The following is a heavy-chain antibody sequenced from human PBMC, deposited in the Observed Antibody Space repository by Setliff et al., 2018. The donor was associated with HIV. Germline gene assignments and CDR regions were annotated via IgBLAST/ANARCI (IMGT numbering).Heavy chain of an antibody. CDR3: ARDLDEAVKDADNYVPLDL. Sequence: SVKVSCKAAGGTFNNYVFSWVRKAPGRGLEWIGTIIPILDTTNYAQKFQDRVTITTDESTSTAYMELRSLTSEDTAVYYCARDLDEAVKDADNYVPLDLWGQGTLVT. V-gene: IGHV1-69*11. J-gene: IGHJ5*02. CDR1: GGTFNNYV. D-gene: IGHD3-16*01. CDR2: IIPILDTT.